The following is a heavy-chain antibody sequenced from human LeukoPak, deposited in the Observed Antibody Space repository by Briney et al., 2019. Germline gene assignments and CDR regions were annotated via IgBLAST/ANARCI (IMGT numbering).Heavy chain of an antibody. J-gene: IGHJ3*02. CDR1: GFTFSSYA. CDR3: VRCLNDYLAVRHNPVIGDAFDI. Sequence: QPGGSLRLSCVASGFTFSSYAMHWVRQAPGKGLEYVSAITSNGASTYYTNSMKGRFTISRDDSKNTVYLQMGSLRAEDMAVYYCVRCLNDYLAVRHNPVIGDAFDIWGQGTMVTVSS. D-gene: IGHD4-11*01. CDR2: ITSNGAST. V-gene: IGHV3-64*01.